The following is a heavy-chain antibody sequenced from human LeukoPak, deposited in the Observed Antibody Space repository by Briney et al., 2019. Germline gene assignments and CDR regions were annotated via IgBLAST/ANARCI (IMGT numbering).Heavy chain of an antibody. CDR3: ARDRGILDY. CDR2: ISSSGSTM. V-gene: IGHV3-48*03. J-gene: IGHJ4*02. Sequence: PGGSLRLSCVASGFTFSSYEMNWVRQAPGKGLEWVSYISSSGSTMYCADSVKGRFTISRDNAKNSLYLQMNSLRAEDTAVYYCARDRGILDYWGQGTLVTVSS. CDR1: GFTFSSYE. D-gene: IGHD3-16*01.